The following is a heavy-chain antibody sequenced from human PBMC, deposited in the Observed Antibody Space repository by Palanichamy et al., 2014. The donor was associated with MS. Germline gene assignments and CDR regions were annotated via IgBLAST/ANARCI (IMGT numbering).Heavy chain of an antibody. CDR3: ARSGPAPPYCYDISGYFDY. D-gene: IGHD3-22*01. V-gene: IGHV1-18*04. Sequence: QVQLVQSGAEVKKPGASVKVSCKASGYTFTTYGITWVRQAPGQGLEWMGWISAYNGNTNYAQKLQDRVSLTTDTSTSTAYMELRSLRSDDTAVYYCARSGPAPPYCYDISGYFDYWGQGTLVTVSS. J-gene: IGHJ4*02. CDR2: ISAYNGNT. CDR1: GYTFTTYG.